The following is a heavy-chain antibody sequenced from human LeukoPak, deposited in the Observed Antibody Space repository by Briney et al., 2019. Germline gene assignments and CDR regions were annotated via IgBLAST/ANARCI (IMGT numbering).Heavy chain of an antibody. CDR2: IYYSGST. CDR1: GGSISSSSYY. CDR3: AREYSGYDHGAFDI. J-gene: IGHJ3*02. V-gene: IGHV4-39*07. D-gene: IGHD5-12*01. Sequence: SETLSLTCSVSGGSISSSSYYWGWIRQPPGKGLEWIGSIYYSGSTYYNPSLKSRVTISVDTSKNQFSLKLSSVTAADMAVYYCAREYSGYDHGAFDIWGQGTMVTVSS.